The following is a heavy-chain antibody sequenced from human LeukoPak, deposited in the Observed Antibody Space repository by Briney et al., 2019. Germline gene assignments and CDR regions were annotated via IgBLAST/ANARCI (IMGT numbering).Heavy chain of an antibody. D-gene: IGHD3-9*01. V-gene: IGHV4-34*01. CDR2: INHSGST. J-gene: IGHJ4*02. Sequence: SETLSLTCAVYGGSFSGYYWSWIRQPPGKGLEWIGEINHSGSTNYNPSLKSRVTISVDTSKNQLSLKLSSVTAADTAVYYCARGRFTISDWGQGTLVTVSS. CDR1: GGSFSGYY. CDR3: ARGRFTISD.